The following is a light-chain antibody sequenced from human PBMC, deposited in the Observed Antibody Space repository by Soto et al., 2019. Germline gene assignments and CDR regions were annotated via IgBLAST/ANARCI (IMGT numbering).Light chain of an antibody. V-gene: IGKV1-5*01. J-gene: IGKJ2*01. CDR1: QSISSW. Sequence: DIQMTQSTSTLSASVGDRVTITCRASQSISSWLAWYQQKPGKAPKLLIYDASSLESGVPSRFSGSGSGTEFTLTISSLQPDDFATYYCQQYNSSPYTFGQGTKLEIK. CDR2: DAS. CDR3: QQYNSSPYT.